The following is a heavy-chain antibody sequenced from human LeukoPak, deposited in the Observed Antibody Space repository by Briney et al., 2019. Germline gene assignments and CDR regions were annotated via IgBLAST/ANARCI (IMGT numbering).Heavy chain of an antibody. CDR2: IYYSGST. D-gene: IGHD3-22*01. CDR1: GGSFSGYY. V-gene: IGHV4-59*08. Sequence: PSETLSLTCTVSGGSFSGYYCTWIRQPPGKGLEWIGYIYYSGSTNYNPSLKSRVTISVDTSKNQFSLKLSSVTAADTAVYYCASSGLKPYYYDSSGYLLDYWGQGTLVTVSS. J-gene: IGHJ4*02. CDR3: ASSGLKPYYYDSSGYLLDY.